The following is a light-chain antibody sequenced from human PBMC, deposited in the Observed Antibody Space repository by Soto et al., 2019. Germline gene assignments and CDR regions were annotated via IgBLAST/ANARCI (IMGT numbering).Light chain of an antibody. CDR2: DAS. Sequence: DIQMTQSPSTLSASVGDRVTSTCRASQSISSWLAWYQQKPGKAPKLLIYDASSLESGVPSRFSGSGSGTEFTLTISSLKPDDFATYYCQQYNSYWTFGQGTKVDIK. CDR1: QSISSW. CDR3: QQYNSYWT. J-gene: IGKJ1*01. V-gene: IGKV1-5*01.